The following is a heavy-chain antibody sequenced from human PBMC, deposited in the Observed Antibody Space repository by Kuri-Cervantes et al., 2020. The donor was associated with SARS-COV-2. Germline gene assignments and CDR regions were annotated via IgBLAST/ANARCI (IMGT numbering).Heavy chain of an antibody. CDR1: DDSLSSGPYS. CDR3: ARGGSYYRVYWFDP. CDR2: VYHTGGA. J-gene: IGHJ5*02. V-gene: IGHV4-30-2*01. Sequence: SQTLSLTCAVSDDSLSSGPYSWSWIRQPPGKGLEWIGNVYHTGGAYYNPSLKSRVAISVDTSKNQFSLKLSSVTAADTAVYYCARGGSYYRVYWFDPWGQGTLVTVSS. D-gene: IGHD1-26*01.